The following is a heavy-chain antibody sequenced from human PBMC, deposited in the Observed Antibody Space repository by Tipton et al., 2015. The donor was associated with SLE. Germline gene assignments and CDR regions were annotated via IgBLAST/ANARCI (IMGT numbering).Heavy chain of an antibody. D-gene: IGHD6-25*01. V-gene: IGHV3-74*01. CDR3: AKDQTAASYAFDM. CDR1: GFSFRSYW. Sequence: SLRLSCAASGFSFRSYWMHWVRRAPGKGLDWVSYINNDGSVTKYADSVKGRFTISRDNSKNTLFLQMNSLRPEDTAVYYCAKDQTAASYAFDMWGQGTMVTVSS. J-gene: IGHJ3*02. CDR2: INNDGSVT.